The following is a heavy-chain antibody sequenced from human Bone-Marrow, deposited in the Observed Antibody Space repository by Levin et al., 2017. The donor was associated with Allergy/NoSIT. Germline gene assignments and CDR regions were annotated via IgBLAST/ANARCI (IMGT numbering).Heavy chain of an antibody. V-gene: IGHV6-1*01. CDR3: ARETKTTTVTTMRGWFDP. D-gene: IGHD4-17*01. CDR2: TYYRSKWYN. CDR1: GDSVSINSAA. Sequence: SQTLSLTCGISGDSVSINSAAWNWIRQSPSRGLEWLGRTYYRSKWYNDYAVSVKSRITINPDTSKNQFSLQLNSVTPEDTAVYYCARETKTTTVTTMRGWFDPWGQGTLVTVSS. J-gene: IGHJ5*02.